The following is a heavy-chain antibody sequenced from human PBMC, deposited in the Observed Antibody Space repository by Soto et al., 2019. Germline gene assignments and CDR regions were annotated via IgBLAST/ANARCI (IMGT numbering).Heavy chain of an antibody. V-gene: IGHV1-69*01. D-gene: IGHD6-13*01. J-gene: IGHJ4*02. CDR2: IIPIFGPA. Sequence: QLQLVQSGAEVKKPGSSVKVSCRASGGTISRSAISWVRQAPGQGLQWMGGIIPIFGPAIYAQKFQGRVTITADESTSTAYMAMRSLTFEDTAVYYCGTGSSWTKVEYWGQGTLVAVAS. CDR3: GTGSSWTKVEY. CDR1: GGTISRSA.